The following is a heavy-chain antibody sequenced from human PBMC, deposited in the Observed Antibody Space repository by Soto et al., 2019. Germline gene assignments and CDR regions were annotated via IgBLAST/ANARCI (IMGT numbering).Heavy chain of an antibody. D-gene: IGHD4-17*01. CDR3: ARMDGDYNYYGLDV. CDR2: FFSDAER. Sequence: QVTLKESGPVLVKPTETLTLTCSVSGFSLTNGRMGVSWIRQPPGKALEWLAHFFSDAERSYSTSMQSRLNMYKDSSGSQVVLTMTNMAPGDTATYFCARMDGDYNYYGLDVWGHGIAVTVSS. CDR1: GFSLTNGRMG. V-gene: IGHV2-26*01. J-gene: IGHJ6*02.